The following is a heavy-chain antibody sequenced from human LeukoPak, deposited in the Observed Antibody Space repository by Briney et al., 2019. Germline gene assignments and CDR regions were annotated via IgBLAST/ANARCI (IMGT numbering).Heavy chain of an antibody. J-gene: IGHJ4*02. Sequence: GESLKISCKGSGYSFTSYWIGWVRPMPGKGLEWMGIFYPGDSDTRYSPSFQGQVTISADKSISTAYLQWSSLKASDTAMYYCARSGRSLAVDFDYWGQGTLVTVSS. CDR3: ARSGRSLAVDFDY. D-gene: IGHD6-19*01. V-gene: IGHV5-51*01. CDR1: GYSFTSYW. CDR2: FYPGDSDT.